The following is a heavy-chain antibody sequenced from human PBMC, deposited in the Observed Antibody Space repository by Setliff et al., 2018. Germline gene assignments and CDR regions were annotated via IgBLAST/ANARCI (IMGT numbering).Heavy chain of an antibody. CDR3: ARDPGYPSGVAGGFDT. D-gene: IGHD2-2*03. CDR2: VSSRGNT. CDR1: GDFISSGSYY. J-gene: IGHJ3*02. Sequence: LSLTCSLSGDFISSGSYYWSWIQQTAGNGLEWIGHVSSRGNTNYNPSLKSRVTISIDTSSKHFSLILTSVTAADTAVYYCARDPGYPSGVAGGFDTWGQGTTVTVSS. V-gene: IGHV4-61*09.